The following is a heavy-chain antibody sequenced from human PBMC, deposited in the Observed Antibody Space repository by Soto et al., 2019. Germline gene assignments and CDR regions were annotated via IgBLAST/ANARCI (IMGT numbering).Heavy chain of an antibody. J-gene: IGHJ4*02. Sequence: EVQLVESGGGLVKPGGSLRLSCAASGFTFSSYSMNWVRQAPGKGLEWGSSISSSSSYIYYEDSVKGRFTISRDNVKNSLYRQMNGVRAEDTAVYYCARDICSGGSCYALAFRGQGTLVTVSS. CDR1: GFTFSSYS. CDR3: ARDICSGGSCYALAF. CDR2: ISSSSSYI. D-gene: IGHD2-15*01. V-gene: IGHV3-21*01.